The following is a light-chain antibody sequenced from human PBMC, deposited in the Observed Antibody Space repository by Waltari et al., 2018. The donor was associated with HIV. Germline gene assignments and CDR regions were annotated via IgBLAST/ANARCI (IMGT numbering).Light chain of an antibody. V-gene: IGLV2-14*03. Sequence: SALTQPASVPGSLGQSITILSTGSSSDVGGHNPHSLYQQHPAKAPKLVISDVSNRPSGVSNRFSGSKSGNTASLTISGLQAEDEADYYCSSYTANSRIFGGGTRLTVL. CDR2: DVS. CDR3: SSYTANSRI. CDR1: SSDVGGHNP. J-gene: IGLJ2*01.